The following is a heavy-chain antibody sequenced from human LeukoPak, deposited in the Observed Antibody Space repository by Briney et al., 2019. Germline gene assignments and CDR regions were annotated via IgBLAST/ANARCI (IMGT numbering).Heavy chain of an antibody. J-gene: IGHJ4*02. V-gene: IGHV4-34*01. Sequence: SETLSLTCAVYGWSFSGYYWSWVRQPPGKGLEWIGEINHSGSTNYNPSLNSRVTISVNTSNNQFSLKLSSVTAADTAVYSCARLPCYPVAGTAFDYWGQGNLVTVSS. CDR1: GWSFSGYY. CDR3: ARLPCYPVAGTAFDY. CDR2: INHSGST. D-gene: IGHD6-19*01.